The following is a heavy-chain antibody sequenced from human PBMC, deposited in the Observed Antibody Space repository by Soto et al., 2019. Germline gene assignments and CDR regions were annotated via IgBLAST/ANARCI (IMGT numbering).Heavy chain of an antibody. CDR3: VRDNWNSY. J-gene: IGHJ4*02. D-gene: IGHD1-1*01. CDR2: ITSDGGST. CDR1: EFTFSYSA. Sequence: VGSLRLSCAASEFTFSYSAITWVRQAPGKGLVWVSRITSDGGSTYYADSVKGRFTISRDNAKNTLYLQMNSLRAEDTAVYYCVRDNWNSYWGQGTLVTVSS. V-gene: IGHV3-74*01.